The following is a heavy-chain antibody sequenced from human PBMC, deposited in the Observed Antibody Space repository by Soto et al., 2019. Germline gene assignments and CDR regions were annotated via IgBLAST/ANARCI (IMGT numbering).Heavy chain of an antibody. D-gene: IGHD2-8*01. V-gene: IGHV4-31*03. Sequence: SETLSLTCTVSGGSISSGGYYWSWIRQHPGKGLEWIGYIYYSGSTYYNPSLKSRVTISVDTSKNQFSLKLSSVTAADTAVYYCAREVRMVYANYYYGMDVWGQGTTVTVSS. CDR2: IYYSGST. CDR1: GGSISSGGYY. CDR3: AREVRMVYANYYYGMDV. J-gene: IGHJ6*02.